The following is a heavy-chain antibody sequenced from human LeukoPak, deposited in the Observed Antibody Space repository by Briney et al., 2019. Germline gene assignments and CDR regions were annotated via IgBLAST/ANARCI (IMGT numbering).Heavy chain of an antibody. V-gene: IGHV5-51*01. Sequence: GAPLQISGKGSGSIFTSYWIGWGRQLPGKGLEGMGIIYPGDCDTRYSPSFQGQVTISADKSISTAYLQWSSLKASDTAMYYCARGGPYGDYEGWFDPWGQGTLVTVSS. CDR3: ARGGPYGDYEGWFDP. CDR2: IYPGDCDT. J-gene: IGHJ5*02. D-gene: IGHD4-17*01. CDR1: GSIFTSYW.